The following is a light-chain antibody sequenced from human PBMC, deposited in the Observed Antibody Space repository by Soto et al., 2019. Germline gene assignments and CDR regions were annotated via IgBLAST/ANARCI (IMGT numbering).Light chain of an antibody. CDR2: EVS. V-gene: IGLV2-14*01. CDR1: SSDVGAYNS. Sequence: QSALTQPASVSGSPGQSITISCTGTSSDVGAYNSVSWYQQYPDKAPKLMMYEVSNRPSGVSDRFSGSKSGNTASLTISGLQTGDEADYYCSSYTSSSTYVFGTGTKLTVL. CDR3: SSYTSSSTYV. J-gene: IGLJ1*01.